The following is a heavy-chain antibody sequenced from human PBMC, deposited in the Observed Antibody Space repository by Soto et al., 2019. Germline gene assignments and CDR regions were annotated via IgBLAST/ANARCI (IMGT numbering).Heavy chain of an antibody. V-gene: IGHV3-30-3*01. CDR3: ARGASDFWNAYPEIHFFDY. D-gene: IGHD3-3*01. CDR2: ISYDGTNP. J-gene: IGHJ4*02. CDR1: EFTFSTYP. Sequence: QVLLVESGGGVVQPGRSLRLSCAASEFTFSTYPMHWVRQAPGKGLEWVAVISYDGTNPYYADSVKGRFTISRDNSKNTLSIQMNSLRGDDTAVYYCARGASDFWNAYPEIHFFDYCGQGAPVFVSS.